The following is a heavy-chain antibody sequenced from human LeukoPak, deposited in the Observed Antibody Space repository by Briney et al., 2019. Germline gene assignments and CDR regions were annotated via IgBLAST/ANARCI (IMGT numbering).Heavy chain of an antibody. CDR1: GFTFSSYS. D-gene: IGHD3-22*01. V-gene: IGHV3-48*01. J-gene: IGHJ3*02. Sequence: GGSLRLSCAASGFTFSSYSMNWVRQAPGKGLEWVSYISSGSSTTYYADSVKGRFTISRDNSKNTLYLQMNSLRAEDTAVYYCARESPYDSSGYYYAGVGAFDIWGQGTMVTVSS. CDR3: ARESPYDSSGYYYAGVGAFDI. CDR2: ISSGSSTT.